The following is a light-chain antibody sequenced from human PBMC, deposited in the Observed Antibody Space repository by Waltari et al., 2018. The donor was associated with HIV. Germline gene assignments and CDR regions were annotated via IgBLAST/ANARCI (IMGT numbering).Light chain of an antibody. CDR2: KDD. CDR3: QSTDNRGTYVV. Sequence: HQWTPPPSVSVHPGQTGRVPCTRDSLPQQFFHWYQRKPGKAPIMVIYKDDGRPSGIPERFSGSCSGTTATLTISGVQADDEDDYHCQSTDNRGTYVVFGGGTKLTVV. CDR1: SLPQQF. V-gene: IGLV3-25*03. J-gene: IGLJ3*02.